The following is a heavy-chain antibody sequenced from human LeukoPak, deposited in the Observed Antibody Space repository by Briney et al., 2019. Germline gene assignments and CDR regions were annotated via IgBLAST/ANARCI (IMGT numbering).Heavy chain of an antibody. V-gene: IGHV3-30*02. CDR3: VVRLGESLFDY. CDR2: IPLVGSNT. J-gene: IGHJ4*02. D-gene: IGHD3-16*01. CDR1: RFTFTNYA. Sequence: GGSLRLSCEASRFTFTNYAIHWVRQAPGKGLEWVAFIPLVGSNTYYADSVKGRFTISRDNSKNTLCLQMNRLRAEDTALYYCVVRLGESLFDYWGQGTLVTVSS.